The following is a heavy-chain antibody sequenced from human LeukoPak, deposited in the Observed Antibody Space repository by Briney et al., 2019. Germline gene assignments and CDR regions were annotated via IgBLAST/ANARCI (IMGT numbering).Heavy chain of an antibody. CDR1: GYSFTSNW. Sequence: PGESLKISCKSSGYSFTSNWIGWVRQMPGKGLEWMGIIYPGDSDTRYSPSFQGQVTISADKSIGTAYLQWSSLKASDTAMYYCARIDSTSSYFDYWGQGTLVTVSS. CDR2: IYPGDSDT. D-gene: IGHD6-6*01. V-gene: IGHV5-51*01. CDR3: ARIDSTSSYFDY. J-gene: IGHJ4*02.